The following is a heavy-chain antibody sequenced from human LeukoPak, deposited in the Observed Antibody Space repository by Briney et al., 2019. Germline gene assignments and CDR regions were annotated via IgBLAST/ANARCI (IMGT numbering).Heavy chain of an antibody. V-gene: IGHV3-15*07. J-gene: IGHJ4*02. CDR3: ASYIAIAGKHYFNY. CDR1: GLTVTNAW. D-gene: IGHD2/OR15-2a*01. Sequence: GGSLRLSCSASGLTVTNAWMNWVRQAPGEGLDRVGRIASKTDGGATDYAAPVKGRFTISRDDSKNTLNLQMNSLKIEDTGMYYCASYIAIAGKHYFNYWGQGTLVTVSP. CDR2: IASKTDGGAT.